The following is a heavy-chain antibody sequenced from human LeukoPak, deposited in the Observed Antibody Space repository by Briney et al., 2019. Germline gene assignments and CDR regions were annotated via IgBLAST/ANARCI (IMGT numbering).Heavy chain of an antibody. Sequence: PSETLSLTCAVYGGSFSGYYWSWIRQPPGKGLEWIGEINRSGSTNYNPSLKSRVTISVDTSKNQFSLKLSSVTAADTAVYYCASSRARAFDIWGQGTMVTVSS. CDR3: ASSRARAFDI. J-gene: IGHJ3*02. D-gene: IGHD2-2*01. CDR2: INRSGST. V-gene: IGHV4-34*01. CDR1: GGSFSGYY.